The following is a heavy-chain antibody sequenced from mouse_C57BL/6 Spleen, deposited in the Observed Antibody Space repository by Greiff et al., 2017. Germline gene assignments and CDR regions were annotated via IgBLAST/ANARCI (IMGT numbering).Heavy chain of an antibody. CDR2: ISDGGSYT. CDR1: GFTFSSYA. Sequence: EVKLVESGGGLVKPGGSLKLSCAASGFTFSSYAMSWVRQTPEKRLEWVATISDGGSYTYYPDNVKGRFTISRDNAKNNLYLQMSHLKSEDTAMYYCARGHGSSFFDYWGQGTTLTVSS. D-gene: IGHD1-1*01. CDR3: ARGHGSSFFDY. V-gene: IGHV5-4*03. J-gene: IGHJ2*01.